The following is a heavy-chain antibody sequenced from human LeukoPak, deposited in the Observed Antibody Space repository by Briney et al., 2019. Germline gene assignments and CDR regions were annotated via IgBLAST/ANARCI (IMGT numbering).Heavy chain of an antibody. CDR1: GFTFSSYG. J-gene: IGHJ6*03. Sequence: PGGSLRLSCAASGFTFSSYGMHWVRQAPGKGLEWVTFIRYDGSNKYYADSVKGRFTISRDNSKNTLYLQMNSLRAEDTAVYYCARDSSEMSYNYYYYYMDVWGKGTTVTVSS. D-gene: IGHD2-2*01. CDR2: IRYDGSNK. V-gene: IGHV3-30*02. CDR3: ARDSSEMSYNYYYYYMDV.